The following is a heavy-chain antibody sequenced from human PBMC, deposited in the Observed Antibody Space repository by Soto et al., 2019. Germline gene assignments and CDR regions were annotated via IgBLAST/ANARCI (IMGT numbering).Heavy chain of an antibody. CDR3: ARSSVEWLRYYYYYYMDV. D-gene: IGHD5-12*01. CDR1: GFTFSSYW. V-gene: IGHV3-7*01. J-gene: IGHJ6*03. Sequence: PGGSLRLSCAASGFTFSSYWMSWVRQAPGKGLEWVANIKQDGSEKYYVDSVKGRFTISRDNAKNSLYLQMNSLRAEDTAVYYCARSSVEWLRYYYYYYMDVRGKGTTVTVSS. CDR2: IKQDGSEK.